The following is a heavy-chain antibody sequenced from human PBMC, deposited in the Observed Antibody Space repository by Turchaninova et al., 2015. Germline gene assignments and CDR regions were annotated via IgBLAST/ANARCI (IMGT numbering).Heavy chain of an antibody. CDR3: ARSIAQIPAVARGMDV. J-gene: IGHJ6*02. Sequence: QVKMQESGPTRVKPSGTLSVTCAVSEFSIRRSVWWNRVRQSPGKGLEWIGEGYNNGDTNYNPSLQSRVTMSVDMSRNQFSLKLNSVTAADTAVYYCARSIAQIPAVARGMDVWGQGTPVTVS. V-gene: IGHV4-4*02. CDR2: GYNNGDT. CDR1: EFSIRRSVW. D-gene: IGHD2-2*01.